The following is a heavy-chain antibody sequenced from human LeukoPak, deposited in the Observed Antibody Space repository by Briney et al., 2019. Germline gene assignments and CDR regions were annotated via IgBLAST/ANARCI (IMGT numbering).Heavy chain of an antibody. Sequence: RASVKVSCKASGYTFTDYIISWVREALGQGCEWMGWISAYNGNTNYAQKLQGRVTMTTDPSTATAYMELRSLTSDATAVYYCTRGGNYFRFDPWGQGTLATVSS. D-gene: IGHD1-26*01. V-gene: IGHV1-18*01. CDR3: TRGGNYFRFDP. J-gene: IGHJ5*02. CDR1: GYTFTDYI. CDR2: ISAYNGNT.